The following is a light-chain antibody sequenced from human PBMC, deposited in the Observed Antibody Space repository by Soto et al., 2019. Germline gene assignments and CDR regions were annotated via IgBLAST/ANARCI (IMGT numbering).Light chain of an antibody. CDR2: AAS. J-gene: IGKJ1*01. CDR3: QQYQTYFRT. CDR1: QSINRW. Sequence: DIQMTQSPSTLSASVGDRVTITCRASQSINRWLAWYQQKPGEAPKLLIHAASNLERGVPSRFRGSGFGTEFALIITNLQPDDFATYYCQQYQTYFRTFGQGTKVEI. V-gene: IGKV1-5*03.